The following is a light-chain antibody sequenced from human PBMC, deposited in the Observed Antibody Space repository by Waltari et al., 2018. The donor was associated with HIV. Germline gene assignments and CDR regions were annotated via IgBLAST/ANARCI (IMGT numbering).Light chain of an antibody. CDR2: AAS. V-gene: IGKV1-17*02. CDR3: LQHNSYPLIT. CDR1: KGVRND. Sequence: DIQMTQSPSSLSASVGDRVTVTCRASKGVRNDLGWFQQKPGQAPQRLIYAASHLQSGVPSRFSGSGSETYFTLTITDLQPEDSATYFCLQHNSYPLITFGQGTRLEI. J-gene: IGKJ5*01.